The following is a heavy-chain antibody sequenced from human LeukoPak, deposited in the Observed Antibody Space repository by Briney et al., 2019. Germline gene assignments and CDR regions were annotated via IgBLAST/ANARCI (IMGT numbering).Heavy chain of an antibody. CDR2: ISSDSSYI. Sequence: PGGSLRLSCAASGFNFNTYTMNWVRQAPGKGLEWVSSISSDSSYIYYADAVHGRFTVSRDNAKYSLYLQMNSLRAEDTAVYYCVRGSYGAYDYWGQGTLVTVSS. CDR1: GFNFNTYT. J-gene: IGHJ4*02. CDR3: VRGSYGAYDY. D-gene: IGHD4-17*01. V-gene: IGHV3-21*01.